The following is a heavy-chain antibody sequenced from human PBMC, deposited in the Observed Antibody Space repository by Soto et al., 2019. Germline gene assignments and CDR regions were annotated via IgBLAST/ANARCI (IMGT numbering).Heavy chain of an antibody. V-gene: IGHV3-23*01. CDR2: ISGRGGST. D-gene: IGHD1-26*01. CDR1: GFTFSSYA. CDR3: ARGSGSYLRS. Sequence: EGQLLESGGGLVQPGGSLRLSCAASGFTFSSYAMSWVRQAPGKGLEWVSGISGRGGSTYYTDSVKGRFTISRDNSKNTLYLQMNSLRAEDTAVYYCARGSGSYLRSWGQGTLVTVSS. J-gene: IGHJ5*02.